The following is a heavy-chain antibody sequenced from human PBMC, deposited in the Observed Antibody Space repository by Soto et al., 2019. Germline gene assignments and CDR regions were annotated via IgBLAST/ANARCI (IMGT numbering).Heavy chain of an antibody. CDR1: GYSINSDYY. D-gene: IGHD3-10*01. J-gene: IGHJ4*02. CDR2: VDHSGRT. V-gene: IGHV4-38-2*01. Sequence: SESMSLTSAVCGYSINSDYYWGWIRQPPGKGLEWIGSVDHSGRTYYSPSLRSRLTIFIDTSKNQFSLRLTSVTAADTAMYFCAKKGYYPSGKINLFDSWGPGTLVTVSS. CDR3: AKKGYYPSGKINLFDS.